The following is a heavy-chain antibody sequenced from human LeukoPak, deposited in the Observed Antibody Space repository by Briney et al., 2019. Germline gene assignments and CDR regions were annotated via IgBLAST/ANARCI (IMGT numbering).Heavy chain of an antibody. CDR3: ATHGCTRSHLDY. D-gene: IGHD2-8*01. CDR1: GGTFSSYA. CDR2: IIPIFGTA. J-gene: IGHJ4*02. V-gene: IGHV1-69*13. Sequence: SVKVSCKPSGGTFSSYAISTVRQAPGQGLEWMGGIIPIFGTANYAQKFQGRVTITADESTSTAYMELSSLRSEDTAVYYCATHGCTRSHLDYWGQGTLVTVSS.